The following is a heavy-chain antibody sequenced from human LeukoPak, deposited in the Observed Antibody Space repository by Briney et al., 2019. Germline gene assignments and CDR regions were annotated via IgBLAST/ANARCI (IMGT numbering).Heavy chain of an antibody. V-gene: IGHV4-4*07. J-gene: IGHJ4*02. CDR3: ARDTSSGWYYFDY. D-gene: IGHD6-19*01. CDR2: MYISGST. CDR1: GVSISSYY. Sequence: SETLSLTCTVSGVSISSYYWSWIRQPAGKGLEWIGRMYISGSTNYNPSLKSRVTMSVDTSKNQFSLKLSSATAADTAVYYCARDTSSGWYYFDYWGQGTLVTVSS.